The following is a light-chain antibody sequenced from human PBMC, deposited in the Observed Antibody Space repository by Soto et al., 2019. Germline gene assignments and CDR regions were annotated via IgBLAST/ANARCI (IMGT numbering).Light chain of an antibody. CDR1: SSDVGFYKY. Sequence: QSALTQPASVSGSPGQSIAISCTGSSSDVGFYKYVSWYQQHPGKVPKLIIYEVTERPSEVPDRFSGSKSGNTASLTISGLQAEDEAEYFCCSYSGSDTLLFGGGTKLTVL. J-gene: IGLJ3*02. CDR3: CSYSGSDTLL. CDR2: EVT. V-gene: IGLV2-11*01.